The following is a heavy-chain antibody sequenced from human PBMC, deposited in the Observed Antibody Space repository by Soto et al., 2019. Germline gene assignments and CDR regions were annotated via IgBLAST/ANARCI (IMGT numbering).Heavy chain of an antibody. Sequence: ASVKVSCKASGYTFTSYAMHWVRQAPGQRLEWMGWINAGNGNTKYSQKFQGRVTITRDTSASTAYMELSSLRSEDTAVYYCARSHYDFWSGYGTPLGYFDYWGQGTLVTVSS. J-gene: IGHJ4*02. CDR2: INAGNGNT. CDR1: GYTFTSYA. CDR3: ARSHYDFWSGYGTPLGYFDY. V-gene: IGHV1-3*01. D-gene: IGHD3-3*01.